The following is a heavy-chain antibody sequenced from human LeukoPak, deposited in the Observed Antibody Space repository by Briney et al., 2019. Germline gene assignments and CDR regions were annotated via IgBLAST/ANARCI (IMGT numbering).Heavy chain of an antibody. D-gene: IGHD4-17*01. CDR3: AGGSDYGATTFDY. CDR2: IKQDGSEK. J-gene: IGHJ4*02. V-gene: IGHV3-7*01. CDR1: GFTFSSYW. Sequence: GGSLRLSCAASGFTFSSYWMSWVRQAPGKGLEWVANIKQDGSEKYYVDSVKGRFTISRDNAKNSLYLQMNSLRAEDTAVYYCAGGSDYGATTFDYWGQGTLVTVSS.